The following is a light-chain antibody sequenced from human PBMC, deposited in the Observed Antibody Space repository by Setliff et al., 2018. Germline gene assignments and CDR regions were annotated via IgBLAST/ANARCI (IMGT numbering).Light chain of an antibody. CDR3: NAYASDTTYV. V-gene: IGLV2-14*03. CDR1: SSDVGSYDL. J-gene: IGLJ1*01. Sequence: LTQPASVSGSPGQSITISCSGTSSDVGSYDLVSWYQQHPGKAPKLIIYGVSDQPSGVSSRFSGSKSGNTAYLTISGLQTEDEAEYYCNAYASDTTYVFGSGTKVTVL. CDR2: GVS.